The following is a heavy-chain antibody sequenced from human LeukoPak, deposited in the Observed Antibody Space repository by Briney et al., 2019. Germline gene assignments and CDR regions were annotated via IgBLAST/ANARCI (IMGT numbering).Heavy chain of an antibody. D-gene: IGHD3-10*01. J-gene: IGHJ4*02. CDR2: IWYDGSKT. CDR3: ARDLSHGSVSF. Sequence: GSSLRLSCATSGFTFSNYGFHWVRQAPGKGLEWVALIWYDGSKTNYADSVKGRFTISRDDSKNTLYLQMSSLRAEDTAVYYCARDLSHGSVSFGGQGTLVTVSS. CDR1: GFTFSNYG. V-gene: IGHV3-33*01.